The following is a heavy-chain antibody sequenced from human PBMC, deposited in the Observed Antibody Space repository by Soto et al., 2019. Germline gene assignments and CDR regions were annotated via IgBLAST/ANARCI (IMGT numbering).Heavy chain of an antibody. Sequence: PGGSLRLSCAASGFTFSSYGMHWVRQAPGKGLEWVAVIWYDGSNKYYADSVKGRFTISRDNSKNTLYLQMNSLRAEDTAVYYCARSRITMVRGVRLSWFDPWGQGTLVTVSS. CDR3: ARSRITMVRGVRLSWFDP. J-gene: IGHJ5*02. V-gene: IGHV3-33*08. D-gene: IGHD3-10*01. CDR1: GFTFSSYG. CDR2: IWYDGSNK.